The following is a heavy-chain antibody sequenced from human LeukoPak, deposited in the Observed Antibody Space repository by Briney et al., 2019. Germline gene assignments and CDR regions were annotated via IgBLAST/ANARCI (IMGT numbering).Heavy chain of an antibody. D-gene: IGHD2-15*01. CDR3: ARVNTQGVPSP. V-gene: IGHV4-38-2*02. Sequence: SETLSLTCSVSGYSISRGYYWGWIRQPPGKGLEWIGSIFHSGSTYYSPSLRNRVTMSVDTSKNKFSLHLSSVTAADTALYYCARVNTQGVPSPWGLGILVTVSS. J-gene: IGHJ5*02. CDR2: IFHSGST. CDR1: GYSISRGYY.